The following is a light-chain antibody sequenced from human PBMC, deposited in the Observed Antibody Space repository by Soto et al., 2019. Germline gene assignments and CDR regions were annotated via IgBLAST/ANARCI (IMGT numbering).Light chain of an antibody. CDR3: CSHAGSSVV. Sequence: QSALTQPASVSGSPGQSITISCTGTSSDVGGYKYVSWYQQHPDKAPKLIIFEVSNRPSGISSRFSGSKSGNTASPTISGIQAEDEADYYCCSHAGSSVVFGTGTKVTVL. CDR2: EVS. V-gene: IGLV2-14*01. J-gene: IGLJ1*01. CDR1: SSDVGGYKY.